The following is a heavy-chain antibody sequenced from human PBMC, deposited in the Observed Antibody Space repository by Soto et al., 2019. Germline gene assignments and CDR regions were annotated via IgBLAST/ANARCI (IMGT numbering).Heavy chain of an antibody. Sequence: SETLSLTCTVSGGSVSSGGYYWSWIRQPPGKGLEWIGYIYYTGSTQYNPSLKSRFIISVDTSKNQFSLKLNSVSVADTAVYYCARVPSGYVAFYFVYWGQGALV. V-gene: IGHV4-31*03. CDR2: IYYTGST. CDR3: ARVPSGYVAFYFVY. J-gene: IGHJ4*02. D-gene: IGHD5-12*01. CDR1: GGSVSSGGYY.